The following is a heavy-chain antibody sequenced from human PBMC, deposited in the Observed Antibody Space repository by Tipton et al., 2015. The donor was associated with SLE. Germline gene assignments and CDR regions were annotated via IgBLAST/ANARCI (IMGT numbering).Heavy chain of an antibody. V-gene: IGHV4-61*02. CDR1: GGSISSGSYY. Sequence: TLSLTCTVSGGSISSGSYYWSWIRQPAGKGLEWIGRIYTSGSTNYNPSLKSRVTISVDTSKNQFSLKLSSVTAADTAVYYCARGDFDYWGQGTLVTVSS. J-gene: IGHJ4*02. CDR2: IYTSGST. CDR3: ARGDFDY.